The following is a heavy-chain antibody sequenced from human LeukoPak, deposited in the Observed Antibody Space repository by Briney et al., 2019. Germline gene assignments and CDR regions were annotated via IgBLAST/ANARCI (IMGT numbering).Heavy chain of an antibody. CDR3: AARHGTYYDSWSGWGSSYYYYGTDV. J-gene: IGHJ6*02. Sequence: SETLSLTCTVSGGSISSYYWSWIRQPPGKGLEWIGYIYYSGSTNYNPSLKSRVTISVDTSKNQFSLKLSSVTAADTAVYYCAARHGTYYDSWSGWGSSYYYYGTDVWGQGTTVTVSS. D-gene: IGHD3-3*01. V-gene: IGHV4-59*08. CDR1: GGSISSYY. CDR2: IYYSGST.